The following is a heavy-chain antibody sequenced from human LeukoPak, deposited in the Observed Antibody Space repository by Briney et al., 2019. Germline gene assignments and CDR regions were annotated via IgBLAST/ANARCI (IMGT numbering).Heavy chain of an antibody. D-gene: IGHD3-10*01. V-gene: IGHV3-21*01. CDR2: ISSSSSYI. Sequence: GGSLRLSCAASGFTFSSYSMNWVRQAPGKGLEWASSISSSSSYIYYADSVKGRFTISRDNAKNSLYLQMNSLRAEDTAVYYCARGVRGVIIPDYWGQGTLITVSS. J-gene: IGHJ4*02. CDR3: ARGVRGVIIPDY. CDR1: GFTFSSYS.